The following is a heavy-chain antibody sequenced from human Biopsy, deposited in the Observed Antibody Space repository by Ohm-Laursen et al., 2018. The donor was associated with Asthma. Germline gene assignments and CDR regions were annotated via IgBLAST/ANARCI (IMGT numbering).Heavy chain of an antibody. Sequence: SLRLSCAASRFTYEMHWVRQAPGKGLEWVAVISYDGSSIYYADSVKCRFTISRDNSRNTLYLQKNSLRADDTAVYYCARAGESDLVGGLDVWGQGTTVIVS. CDR1: RFTYE. J-gene: IGHJ6*02. V-gene: IGHV3-30-3*01. CDR3: ARAGESDLVGGLDV. CDR2: ISYDGSSI. D-gene: IGHD2-21*01.